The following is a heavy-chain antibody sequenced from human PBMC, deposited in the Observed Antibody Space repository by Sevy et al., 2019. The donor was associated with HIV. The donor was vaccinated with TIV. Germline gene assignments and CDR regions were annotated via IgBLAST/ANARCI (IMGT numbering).Heavy chain of an antibody. CDR3: ARKGVISSSWYMDV. V-gene: IGHV3-21*01. D-gene: IGHD6-13*01. J-gene: IGHJ6*03. Sequence: GGFLRLSCAVSGFTFSSYTMNWVRQAPGKGLEWVSSISSSSVYIYYADSVKGRFTISRDNAKNSLYLQMNSLRAEDAAASYCARKGVISSSWYMDVWGKGTTVTVSS. CDR1: GFTFSSYT. CDR2: ISSSSVYI.